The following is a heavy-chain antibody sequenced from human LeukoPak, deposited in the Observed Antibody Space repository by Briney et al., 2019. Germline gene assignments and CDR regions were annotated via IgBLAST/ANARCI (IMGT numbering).Heavy chain of an antibody. J-gene: IGHJ4*02. D-gene: IGHD6-13*01. CDR1: GGSISGSSFY. CDR2: IYYSGST. CDR3: ARPIGAAGSSFRY. Sequence: SETLSLTCTVSGGSISGSSFYWGWIRQPPGKGLEWIGTIYYSGSTYYNPSLKSRVTISVDTSKNQFSLKLTSVTAADTAVYYCARPIGAAGSSFRYWGQGTLVTVSS. V-gene: IGHV4-39*01.